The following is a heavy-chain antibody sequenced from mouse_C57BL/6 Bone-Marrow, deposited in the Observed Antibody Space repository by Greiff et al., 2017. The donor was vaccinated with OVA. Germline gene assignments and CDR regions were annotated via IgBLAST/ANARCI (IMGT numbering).Heavy chain of an antibody. Sequence: QVQLQQPGAELVMPGASVKLSCKASGYTFTSYWIHWVKQRPGQGLEWIGEIDPSDSYTNYNQKFKGKSTLTVDKSSSTAYMQLSSLTSEDSAVYYCAVYGNYRAWFAYWGQGTLVTVSA. J-gene: IGHJ3*01. D-gene: IGHD2-1*01. V-gene: IGHV1-69*01. CDR2: IDPSDSYT. CDR1: GYTFTSYW. CDR3: AVYGNYRAWFAY.